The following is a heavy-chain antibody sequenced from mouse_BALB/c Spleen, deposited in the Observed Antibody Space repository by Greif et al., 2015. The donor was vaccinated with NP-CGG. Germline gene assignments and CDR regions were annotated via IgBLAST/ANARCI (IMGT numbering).Heavy chain of an antibody. V-gene: IGHV2-2*02. CDR1: GFSLTSYG. CDR3: ARNQRYGKAWFAY. CDR2: IWSGGST. Sequence: VQLQQSGPGLVQPSQSLSITCTVSGFSLTSYGVHWVRQSPGKGLEWLGVIWSGGSTDYNAAFISRLSISKDNSKSQVFFKMNSLQANDTAIYYCARNQRYGKAWFAYWGQGTLVTVSA. D-gene: IGHD2-10*02. J-gene: IGHJ3*01.